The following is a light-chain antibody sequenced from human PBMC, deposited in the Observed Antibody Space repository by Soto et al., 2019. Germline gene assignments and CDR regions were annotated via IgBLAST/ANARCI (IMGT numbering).Light chain of an antibody. Sequence: DIQMTQSPSSLSASVGDRVTITCRASQIISSYLNWYQQKPGKAPKLLIYAASSLQSGVLSRFSGSGSGTEFTLTISSLQPEDFATYYCQQSYSTPSTFGQGTKLEIK. CDR2: AAS. J-gene: IGKJ2*01. V-gene: IGKV1-39*01. CDR3: QQSYSTPST. CDR1: QIISSY.